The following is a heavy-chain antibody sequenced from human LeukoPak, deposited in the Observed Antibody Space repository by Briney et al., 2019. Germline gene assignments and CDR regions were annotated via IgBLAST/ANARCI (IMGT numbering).Heavy chain of an antibody. CDR1: GGTFSSYA. CDR3: ARDRPSAAAYYFDY. V-gene: IGHV1-69*13. Sequence: GASVTVSCTASGGTFSSYAISWVRQAPGQGLEWMGGIIPIFGTANYAQKFQGRVTITADESTSTAYMELSSLRSEDTAVYYCARDRPSAAAYYFDYWGQGTLVTVSS. J-gene: IGHJ4*02. CDR2: IIPIFGTA. D-gene: IGHD6-13*01.